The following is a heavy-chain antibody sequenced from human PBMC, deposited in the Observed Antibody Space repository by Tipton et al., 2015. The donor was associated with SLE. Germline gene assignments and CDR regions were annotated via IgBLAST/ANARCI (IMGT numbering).Heavy chain of an antibody. Sequence: TLSLTCAVYGGSFSGYYWSWIRQPPGKGLEWIGEINHSGITNYNPSLKSRVTISLDTSKNQFSLKLSSVTAADTAVYYCARDGELEAPDYWGQGTLVTVSS. V-gene: IGHV4-34*01. CDR3: ARDGELEAPDY. CDR1: GGSFSGYY. D-gene: IGHD1-26*01. CDR2: INHSGIT. J-gene: IGHJ4*02.